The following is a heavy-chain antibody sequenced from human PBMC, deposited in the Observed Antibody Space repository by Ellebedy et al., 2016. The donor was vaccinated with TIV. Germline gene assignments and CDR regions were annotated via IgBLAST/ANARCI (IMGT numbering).Heavy chain of an antibody. V-gene: IGHV1-8*01. J-gene: IGHJ5*02. CDR2: MNPNSGNT. CDR1: GYPFTNYD. CDR3: ARGPGGSEFDP. D-gene: IGHD3-10*01. Sequence: AASVKVSCKASGYPFTNYDINWVRQATGQGLEWMGWMNPNSGNTGYAQKFQGRVTMTRNTSISTAYMELSSLRSEDSAVYYCARGPGGSEFDPWGQGTLVTVSS.